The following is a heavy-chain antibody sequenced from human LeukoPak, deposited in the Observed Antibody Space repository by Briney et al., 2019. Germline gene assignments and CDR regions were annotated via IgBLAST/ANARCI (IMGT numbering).Heavy chain of an antibody. CDR2: ITSNSYI. Sequence: GGSLRLSCAASGFTFNDLAMTWVRQAPGKGLEWVSSITSNSYIYYADSVKGRFTISRDNAKNSLYLQMNSLRAEDTAVYYCASNDFDYWGQGTLVTVSS. CDR3: ASNDFDY. D-gene: IGHD2-8*01. V-gene: IGHV3-69-1*01. J-gene: IGHJ4*02. CDR1: GFTFNDLA.